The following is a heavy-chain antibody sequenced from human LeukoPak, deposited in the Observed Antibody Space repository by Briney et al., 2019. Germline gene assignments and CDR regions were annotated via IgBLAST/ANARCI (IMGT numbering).Heavy chain of an antibody. J-gene: IGHJ4*02. Sequence: GGSLRLSCAASGFTFSSYGMHWVRQAPGKGLEWVAFIRYDGSNKYYADSVKGRFTISRDNSKNTLYLQMNSLRAEDTAVYYCARDGNYYGSGSYYKDWGQGTLVTVSS. D-gene: IGHD3-10*01. CDR1: GFTFSSYG. CDR2: IRYDGSNK. CDR3: ARDGNYYGSGSYYKD. V-gene: IGHV3-30*02.